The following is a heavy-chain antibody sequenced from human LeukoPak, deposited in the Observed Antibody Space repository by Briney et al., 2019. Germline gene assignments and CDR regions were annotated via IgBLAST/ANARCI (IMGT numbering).Heavy chain of an antibody. CDR1: GLTVSSNY. J-gene: IGHJ6*04. CDR2: IYSGGST. V-gene: IGHV3-53*01. Sequence: GGSLRLSCTVSGLTVSSNYMSWVRQAPGKGLEWVSVIYSGGSTYYADSVKGRFTISRDNAKNSLYLQMNSLRAEDTAVYYCAELGITMIGGVWGKGTTVTISS. D-gene: IGHD3-10*02. CDR3: AELGITMIGGV.